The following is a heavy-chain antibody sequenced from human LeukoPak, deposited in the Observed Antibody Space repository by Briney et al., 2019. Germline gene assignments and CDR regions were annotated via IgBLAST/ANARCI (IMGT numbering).Heavy chain of an antibody. Sequence: ASVKVSCKVSGYTLTELSMHWVRQAPGKGLEWMGGFDSEDGETIYAQKFQGRVTMTEDTSTDTAYMELSSLRSEDTAVYYCATEQSTQLLHYYGMDVWGQGTTVTVSS. V-gene: IGHV1-24*01. CDR3: ATEQSTQLLHYYGMDV. CDR2: FDSEDGET. J-gene: IGHJ6*02. CDR1: GYTLTELS. D-gene: IGHD2-2*01.